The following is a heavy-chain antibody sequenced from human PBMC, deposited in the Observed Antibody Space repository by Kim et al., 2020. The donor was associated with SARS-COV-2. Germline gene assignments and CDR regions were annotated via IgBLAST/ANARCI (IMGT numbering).Heavy chain of an antibody. CDR2: T. Sequence: TNYSPSFQGNVTISADKSISTAYLQWSSLKASDTAMYYCAGHYDSSGSIDYWGQGTLVTVSS. V-gene: IGHV5-10-1*01. CDR3: AGHYDSSGSIDY. D-gene: IGHD3-22*01. J-gene: IGHJ4*02.